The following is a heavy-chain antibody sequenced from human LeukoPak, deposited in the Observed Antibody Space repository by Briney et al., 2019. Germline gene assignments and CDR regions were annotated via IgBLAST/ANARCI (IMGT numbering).Heavy chain of an antibody. CDR1: GFTFSSYS. D-gene: IGHD3-22*01. V-gene: IGHV3-21*01. J-gene: IGHJ4*02. CDR2: ISSSSSYT. CDR3: ARAAYYYYDSSGYSYFDY. Sequence: GGSLRLSCAASGFTFSSYSMNWVRQAPGKGLEWVSSISSSSSYTYYADSVKGRFTISRDNAKNSLYLQMNSLRAEDTAVYYCARAAYYYYDSSGYSYFDYWGQGTLVTVSS.